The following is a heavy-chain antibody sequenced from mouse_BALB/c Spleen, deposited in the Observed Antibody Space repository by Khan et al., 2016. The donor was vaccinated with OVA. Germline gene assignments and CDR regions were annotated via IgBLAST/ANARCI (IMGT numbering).Heavy chain of an antibody. D-gene: IGHD2-3*01. CDR1: GYTFTNYW. CDR2: IYPSDSYT. CDR3: TREGVDGSSCAY. J-gene: IGHJ3*01. V-gene: IGHV1-69*02. Sequence: QVQLQQPGTELVRPGASVKLSCKASGYTFTNYWINWVKQRPGQGLEWIGNIYPSDSYTNYHQKFNDKATLTVDKSSSPAYMQLSSPTSEGSAVYYCTREGVDGSSCAYWGQGTLVTVSA.